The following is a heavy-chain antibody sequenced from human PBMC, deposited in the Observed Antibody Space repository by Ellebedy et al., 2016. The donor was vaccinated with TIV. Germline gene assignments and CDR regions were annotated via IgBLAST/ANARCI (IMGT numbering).Heavy chain of an antibody. Sequence: SETLSLXXTVSGGSISSYYWSWIRQPPGKGLEWIGSIYYSGSTYYNPSLKSRVTISVDTSKNQFSLKLSSVTAADTAVYYCARDQGAAMVPGNWFDPWGQGTLVTVSS. V-gene: IGHV4-59*12. CDR2: IYYSGST. CDR1: GGSISSYY. CDR3: ARDQGAAMVPGNWFDP. J-gene: IGHJ5*02. D-gene: IGHD5-18*01.